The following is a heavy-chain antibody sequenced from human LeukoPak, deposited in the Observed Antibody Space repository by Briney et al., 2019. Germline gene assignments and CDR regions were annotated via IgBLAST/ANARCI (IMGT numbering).Heavy chain of an antibody. V-gene: IGHV4-39*07. CDR3: ARDLASCAGDCYSDGFDY. J-gene: IGHJ4*02. CDR2: IYYSGST. D-gene: IGHD2-21*02. CDR1: GGSISSSSYY. Sequence: SETLSLTCTVSGGSISSSSYYWGWIRQPPGKGLEWIGSIYYSGSTYYNPSLKSRVTISVDTSKNQFSLKLSSVTAADTAVYYCARDLASCAGDCYSDGFDYWGQGTLVTVSS.